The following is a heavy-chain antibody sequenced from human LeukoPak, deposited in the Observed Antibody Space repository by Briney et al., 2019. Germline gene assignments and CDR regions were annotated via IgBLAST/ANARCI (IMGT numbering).Heavy chain of an antibody. J-gene: IGHJ4*02. CDR1: GFTFSSYA. CDR2: ISGSGGST. V-gene: IGHV3-23*01. D-gene: IGHD1-26*01. Sequence: PGGSLRLSCAASGFTFSSYAMSGVRQAPGKGLEWVSAISGSGGSTYYADSVKGRFTISRDNSKNTLYLQLNSLRAEDTAVYYCAKAGGSYLGAYYFDYWGQGTLVTVSS. CDR3: AKAGGSYLGAYYFDY.